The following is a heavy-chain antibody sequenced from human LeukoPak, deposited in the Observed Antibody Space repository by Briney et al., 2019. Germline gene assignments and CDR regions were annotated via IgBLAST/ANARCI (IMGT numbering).Heavy chain of an antibody. CDR1: GFTFSTYW. J-gene: IGHJ4*02. V-gene: IGHV3-7*03. CDR3: ATGNYYDSSGYYYVPPFDY. D-gene: IGHD3-22*01. CDR2: IKQDGSEN. Sequence: GGSLSLSCTVSGFTFSTYWMSWVRQAPGKGLEWVANIKQDGSENYYVDSVRGRFTISRDNAKNSLYLQMNSLRAEDTALYYCATGNYYDSSGYYYVPPFDYWGQGTLVTVSS.